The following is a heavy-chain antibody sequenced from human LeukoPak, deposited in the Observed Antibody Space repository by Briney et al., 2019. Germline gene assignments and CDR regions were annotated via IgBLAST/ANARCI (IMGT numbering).Heavy chain of an antibody. CDR3: ASAGDTSDYFYFSAFDI. J-gene: IGHJ3*02. Sequence: GESLKISCQGSGYSFTNSWIGWVRQMPGKGLEWMGIIYPGDSDTTYSPSFQGQVTISADKSISTAYLQWSSLKASDTAMYYCASAGDTSDYFYFSAFDIWGQGTMVTVSS. CDR2: IYPGDSDT. CDR1: GYSFTNSW. V-gene: IGHV5-51*01. D-gene: IGHD3-22*01.